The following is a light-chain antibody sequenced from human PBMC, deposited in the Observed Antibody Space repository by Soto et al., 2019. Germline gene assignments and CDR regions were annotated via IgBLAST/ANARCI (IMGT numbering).Light chain of an antibody. J-gene: IGKJ5*01. CDR2: GTS. CDR1: QSVASS. V-gene: IGKV3-15*01. CDR3: QHYNTCAVT. Sequence: IVMTQSPASRSLCPEESVTPSCGASQSVASSLAWYQQKPGKAPRLLIYGTSTRTTGVPERFSGSGSGTEFTLTISCLQAADFAVYHCQHYNTCAVTFGQGTRLEIK.